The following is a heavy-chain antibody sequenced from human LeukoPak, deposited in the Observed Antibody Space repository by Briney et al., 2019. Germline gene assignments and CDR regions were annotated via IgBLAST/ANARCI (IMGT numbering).Heavy chain of an antibody. J-gene: IGHJ3*02. D-gene: IGHD6-19*01. CDR2: IYHSGST. V-gene: IGHV4-38-2*02. CDR3: ARGGAPAYSSAWYLYYAFDI. CDR1: GYSISSHYY. Sequence: PSETLSLTCTVSGYSISSHYYWGWIRQPPGKGLEWIGSIYHSGSTYYNPSLKSRVTISVDTSKNQFSLKLSSVTAADTAVYYCARGGAPAYSSAWYLYYAFDIWGQGTMVTVSS.